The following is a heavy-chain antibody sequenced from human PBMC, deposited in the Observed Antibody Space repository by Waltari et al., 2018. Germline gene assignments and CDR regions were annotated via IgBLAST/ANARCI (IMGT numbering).Heavy chain of an antibody. CDR2: VDPEDGET. CDR3: ATDLLPVRLGESFDI. D-gene: IGHD3-16*01. CDR1: GYTFTDYY. J-gene: IGHJ3*02. V-gene: IGHV1-69-2*01. Sequence: EVQLVQSGAEVKKPGATVKISCKASGYTFTDYYMHWVQQAPGKGLEWMGRVDPEDGETIYAEKFQGRVTITADTSTDTAYMGLSSLGSEDTAVYYCATDLLPVRLGESFDIWGQGTMVTVSS.